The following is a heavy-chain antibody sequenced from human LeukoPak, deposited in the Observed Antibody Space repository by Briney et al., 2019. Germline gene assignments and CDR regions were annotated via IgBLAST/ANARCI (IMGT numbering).Heavy chain of an antibody. J-gene: IGHJ4*01. V-gene: IGHV3-53*01. CDR3: ANLVDTAMGDY. CDR1: GFTASSNY. Sequence: PGGSLRLSCAASGFTASSNYMSWVRQAPGKGLEWVSVIYSGGSTYYADSVKGRFTISRDNSKNTLYLQMNSLRAEDTAVYYCANLVDTAMGDYWGHGTLVTVSS. D-gene: IGHD5-18*01. CDR2: IYSGGST.